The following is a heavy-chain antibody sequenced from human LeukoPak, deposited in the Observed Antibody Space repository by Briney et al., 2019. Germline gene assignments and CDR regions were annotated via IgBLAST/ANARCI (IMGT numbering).Heavy chain of an antibody. CDR1: GGSISDYY. V-gene: IGHV4-59*08. J-gene: IGHJ4*02. Sequence: SETLSLTCTVSGGSISDYYWSWIRQPPGKGLEWIGYFSNSGTTNQNPSLKSRVTMSVDTSKNQFSLKLSSVTAADTAVYYCARHGLGSSWFGFDYWGQGTLVTVSS. D-gene: IGHD6-13*01. CDR3: ARHGLGSSWFGFDY. CDR2: FSNSGTT.